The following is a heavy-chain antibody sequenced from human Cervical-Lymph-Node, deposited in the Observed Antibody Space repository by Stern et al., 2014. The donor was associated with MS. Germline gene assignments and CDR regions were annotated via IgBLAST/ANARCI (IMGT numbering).Heavy chain of an antibody. J-gene: IGHJ5*02. V-gene: IGHV3-49*05. Sequence: EVHLEESGGGLVKPGRSLRLSCSASGFTFGDYAMSWFRQAPGKGLEWVGFIRSKAYGWTTEYAASVKGRFPISRDDSKSIAYLQMNSLKTEDTAVYYCTRGVTIFGVVGGAFDPWGQGTLVTVSS. CDR2: IRSKAYGWTT. D-gene: IGHD3-3*01. CDR1: GFTFGDYA. CDR3: TRGVTIFGVVGGAFDP.